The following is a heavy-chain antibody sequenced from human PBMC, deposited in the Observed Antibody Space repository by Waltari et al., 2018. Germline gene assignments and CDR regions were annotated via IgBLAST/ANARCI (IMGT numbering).Heavy chain of an antibody. CDR1: GFTFCNCT. V-gene: IGHV3-23*01. CDR3: AKSPKVATIFDY. D-gene: IGHD5-12*01. Sequence: EVQLLESGGGLAQPGGSLRLSCAASGFTFCNCTMSWVRQAPGKGLERVSGITGSGDATYYADSVKGRFTISRDNSKNTLYLQMNNLRAEDTAVYYCAKSPKVATIFDYWGQGTLVTVS. CDR2: ITGSGDAT. J-gene: IGHJ4*02.